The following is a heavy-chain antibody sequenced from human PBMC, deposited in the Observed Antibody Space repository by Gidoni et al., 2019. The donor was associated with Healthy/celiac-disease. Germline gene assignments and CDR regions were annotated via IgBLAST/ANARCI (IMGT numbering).Heavy chain of an antibody. D-gene: IGHD2-21*02. CDR2: ISSSGSTI. J-gene: IGHJ6*02. CDR3: ARGGDCYNRYYYGMDV. CDR1: GFTFSDYY. V-gene: IGHV3-11*01. Sequence: QVLLVESGGVVVQPGGSLRLSCAASGFTFSDYYMRWIRQAPGKGLEWVAYISSSGSTIYYADSVKGRFTISRDNAKNSLYLQRNSLRAEDTAVYYWARGGDCYNRYYYGMDVCGQGTTVTVSS.